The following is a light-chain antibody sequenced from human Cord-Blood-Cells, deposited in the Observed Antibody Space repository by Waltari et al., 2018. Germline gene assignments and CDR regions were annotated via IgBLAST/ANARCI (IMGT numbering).Light chain of an antibody. CDR1: QSLLHSNGYNY. CDR2: LGS. CDR3: MQALQTPT. V-gene: IGKV2-28*01. J-gene: IGKJ4*01. Sequence: DIVMTQSPLSPPVTPGEPAYISCRSSQSLLHSNGYNYLDWYLQKPGQSPQLLIYLGSNRASGVPDRFSGSGSGTDFTLKISRVEAEDVGVYYCMQALQTPTFGGGTKVEIK.